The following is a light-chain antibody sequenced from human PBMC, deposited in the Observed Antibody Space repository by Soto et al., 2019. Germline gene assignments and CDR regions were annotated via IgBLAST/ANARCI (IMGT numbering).Light chain of an antibody. Sequence: QLVLTQSPSASASLGASVKLTCTLSSAHSSYAIAWHQQQPEKGPRYLMKLNSDGSHNKGDGIPDRFSGSSSGAERYLTISSLQSEDEADYYCQTWGTGIQVFGGGTKVTVL. J-gene: IGLJ2*01. CDR3: QTWGTGIQV. V-gene: IGLV4-69*01. CDR2: LNSDGSH. CDR1: SAHSSYA.